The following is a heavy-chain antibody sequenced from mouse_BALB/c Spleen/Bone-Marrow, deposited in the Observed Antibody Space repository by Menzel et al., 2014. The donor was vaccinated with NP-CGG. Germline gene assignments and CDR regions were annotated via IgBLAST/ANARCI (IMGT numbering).Heavy chain of an antibody. CDR2: IDPANGNT. V-gene: IGHV14-3*02. D-gene: IGHD2-3*01. Sequence: EVQGVESGAELVKPGASAKLSRTASGFNIKDTYMHWVKQRPEQGLEWIGRIDPANGNTKYDPKFQGKATITADTSSNTAYLQLSSLTSEDTVVYYCARGLLQYYYAMDYWGQGTSVTVSS. CDR1: GFNIKDTY. CDR3: ARGLLQYYYAMDY. J-gene: IGHJ4*01.